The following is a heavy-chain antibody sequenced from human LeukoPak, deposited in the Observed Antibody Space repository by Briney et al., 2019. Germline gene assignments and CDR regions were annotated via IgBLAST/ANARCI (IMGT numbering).Heavy chain of an antibody. D-gene: IGHD5-18*01. CDR1: GFTLSRYE. V-gene: IGHV3-48*03. J-gene: IGHJ4*02. CDR3: ASVGYSYGLDY. CDR2: ISSSGSSI. Sequence: GRSRSLSCAPSGFTLSRYEINWVRPPAGRGLGGISYISSSGSSIHYADPVKGRFTISRDNAKNSLYLQIISLRAKDTAVYSCASVGYSYGLDYWGQGTLVTVSS.